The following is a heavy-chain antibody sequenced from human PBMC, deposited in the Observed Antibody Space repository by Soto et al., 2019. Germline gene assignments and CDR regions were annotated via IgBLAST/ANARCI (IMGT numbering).Heavy chain of an antibody. Sequence: QITLKESGPLLVEPTQTLTLTCSFSGFSLTTGGVGVGWLRQAPGKALECLGIIYWDNDRRYNPSLKERLTITQDTSKNQVVLTMTYLEPVDTATYYCAHRFPYSSYWDVGWFDTWGQGTLVTVS. CDR2: IYWDNDR. J-gene: IGHJ5*02. D-gene: IGHD2-21*01. CDR3: AHRFPYSSYWDVGWFDT. CDR1: GFSLTTGGVG. V-gene: IGHV2-5*02.